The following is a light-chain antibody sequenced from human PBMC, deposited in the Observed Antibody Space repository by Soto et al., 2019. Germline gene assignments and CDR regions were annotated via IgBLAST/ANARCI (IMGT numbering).Light chain of an antibody. CDR3: SSYSISTAYL. CDR1: SSDVGGYDY. J-gene: IGLJ1*01. V-gene: IGLV2-14*01. Sequence: QSALTQPASVSGSPGQSITISCTGTSSDVGGYDYVSWYQLHPGKAPKLMVFEVSNRLSGVSYRFSGSKSGNTASLTISGLQAEDEADYFCSSYSISTAYLFGTGTKVTVL. CDR2: EVS.